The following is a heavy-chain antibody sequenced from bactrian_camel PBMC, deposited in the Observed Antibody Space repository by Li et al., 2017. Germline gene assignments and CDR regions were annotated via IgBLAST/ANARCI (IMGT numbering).Heavy chain of an antibody. J-gene: IGHJ4*01. Sequence: QVQLVESGGGSVQAGGSLRLSCTASGFTFDEHDMGWYRQAPGNECELASTIRRDGATYYADSVKGRFTISKDNANHTLYLQMNSLLPEDTAMYYCASEGGIWSQCLKLPWSEYRNRGQGTQVTVS. CDR3: ASEGGIWSQCLKLPWSEYRN. CDR1: GFTFDEHD. CDR2: IRRDGAT. D-gene: IGHD5*01. V-gene: IGHV3S55*01.